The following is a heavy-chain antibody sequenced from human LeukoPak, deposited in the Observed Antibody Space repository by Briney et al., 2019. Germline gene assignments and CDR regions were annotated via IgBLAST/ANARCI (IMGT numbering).Heavy chain of an antibody. J-gene: IGHJ4*02. CDR2: IIPIFGTA. V-gene: IGHV1-69*05. D-gene: IGHD2-15*01. CDR3: ACGIVVVVAATPSYYFDY. Sequence: SVKVSCKASGGTFSSYAISWVRQAPGQGLEWMGRIIPIFGTANYAQKFQGRVTITTDESTSTAYMELSSLRSEDTAVYYCACGIVVVVAATPSYYFDYWGQGTLVAVSS. CDR1: GGTFSSYA.